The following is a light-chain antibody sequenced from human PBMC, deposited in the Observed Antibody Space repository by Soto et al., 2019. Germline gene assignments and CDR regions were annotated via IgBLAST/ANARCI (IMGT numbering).Light chain of an antibody. CDR3: QQYNNWPPKT. CDR2: GAS. J-gene: IGKJ1*01. V-gene: IGKV3-15*01. CDR1: QSVSSN. Sequence: EIVMTQSPATLSVSPGERATLSCRASQSVSSNLAWYQQKPCQAPRLLIYGASTRATGIPARFSGSGSGTEFTLTISSLQSEDFAVYYCQQYNNWPPKTFGQGTKVDIK.